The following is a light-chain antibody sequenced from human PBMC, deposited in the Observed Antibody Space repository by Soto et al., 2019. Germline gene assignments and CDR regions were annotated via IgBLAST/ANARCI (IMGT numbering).Light chain of an antibody. CDR1: SSDVGGYNY. CDR3: SSYTSSSTPVV. CDR2: EVS. V-gene: IGLV2-14*01. J-gene: IGLJ2*01. Sequence: QSALTQPASVSGSPGQSITISCTGTSSDVGGYNYVSWYQQHPGKAPKLMIYEVSNRPSGVSNRFSGSKSGNTASLTISGHQAEDEADCYCSSYTSSSTPVVFGGGTKLTVL.